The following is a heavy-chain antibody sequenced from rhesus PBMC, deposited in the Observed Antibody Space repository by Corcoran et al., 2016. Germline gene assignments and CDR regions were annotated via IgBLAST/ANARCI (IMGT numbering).Heavy chain of an antibody. V-gene: IGHV4S10*01. CDR3: ARVDSSGWGFDY. CDR1: GGSISDSYR. Sequence: QVQLQESGPGVVKPSETLSLTCAVSGGSISDSYRWRWIRQPPGKGLEWIGYISGRITSTNYNHSRKSRVTSSKDTSKNQFSLKLSSVTAADTAVYYCARVDSSGWGFDYWGQGVLVTVSS. D-gene: IGHD6-31*01. J-gene: IGHJ4*01. CDR2: ISGRITST.